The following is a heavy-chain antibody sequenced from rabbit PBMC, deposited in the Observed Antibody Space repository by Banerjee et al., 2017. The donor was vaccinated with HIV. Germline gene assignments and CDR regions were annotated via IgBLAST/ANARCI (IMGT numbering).Heavy chain of an antibody. J-gene: IGHJ4*01. CDR1: GSDISNYS. CDR3: ARDLAGVIGWNFDL. D-gene: IGHD4-1*01. Sequence: QQQLEESGGGLVKPGGTLTLTCTASGSDISNYSMCWVRQAPGKGLEWIGCIYSGSRSAWYASWVNGRFTISRTSSTTVALQMTSLTAADTATYFCARDLAGVIGWNFDLWGQGTLVTVS. V-gene: IGHV1S43*01. CDR2: IYSGSRSA.